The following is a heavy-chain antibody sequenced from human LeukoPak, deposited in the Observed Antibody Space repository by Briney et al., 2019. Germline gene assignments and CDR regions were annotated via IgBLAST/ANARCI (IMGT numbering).Heavy chain of an antibody. CDR1: GFTVSSNY. CDR2: ISGSGGST. J-gene: IGHJ4*02. Sequence: GGSLRLSCAASGFTVSSNYMSWVRQAPGKGLEWVSAISGSGGSTYYADSVKGRFTISRDNSKNTLYLQMNSLRAEDTAVYYCAKELKWFGKYFDYWGQGTLVTVSS. V-gene: IGHV3-23*01. CDR3: AKELKWFGKYFDY. D-gene: IGHD3-10*01.